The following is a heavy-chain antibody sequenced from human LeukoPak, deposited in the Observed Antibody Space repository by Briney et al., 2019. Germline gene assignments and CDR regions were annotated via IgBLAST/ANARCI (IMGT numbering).Heavy chain of an antibody. CDR2: IYSGGST. Sequence: GGSLRLSCAASGFTVSSNYMSWVRQAPGKGLEWVSVIYSGGSTYYADSVKGRFTISRDNSKNTLYLQMNSLRGEDTALYYCAREGIDGYNPFDFWGQGTLVTVSS. D-gene: IGHD5-24*01. V-gene: IGHV3-53*05. CDR3: AREGIDGYNPFDF. J-gene: IGHJ4*02. CDR1: GFTVSSNY.